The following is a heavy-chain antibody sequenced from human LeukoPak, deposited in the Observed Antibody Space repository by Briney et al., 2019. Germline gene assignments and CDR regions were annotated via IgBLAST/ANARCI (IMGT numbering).Heavy chain of an antibody. D-gene: IGHD5-24*01. CDR2: INQSGST. J-gene: IGHJ4*02. Sequence: SETLSLTCAVYGGSFSGYYCSWIRQPPGEGLEWVGEINQSGSTNYNPSLKSRVTISVDTSKNQFSLKLSSVTAADTAVYYCARIRDGYNSLFDYWGQGTLVTVSS. CDR3: ARIRDGYNSLFDY. CDR1: GGSFSGYY. V-gene: IGHV4-34*01.